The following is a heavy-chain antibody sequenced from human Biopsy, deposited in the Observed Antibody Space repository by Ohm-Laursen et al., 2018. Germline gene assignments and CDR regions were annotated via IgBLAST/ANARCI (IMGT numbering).Heavy chain of an antibody. D-gene: IGHD6-19*01. Sequence: GASVKVSCKASGGTFSSFGISWVRQAPGQGLEWMGEINSMFGTTNYAQTFQGRVTITADESTSTAYMEVSSLRSADTAVYFCARNTGWYGDLYYFDYWGQGTLVTVSS. J-gene: IGHJ4*02. V-gene: IGHV1-69*13. CDR2: INSMFGTT. CDR1: GGTFSSFG. CDR3: ARNTGWYGDLYYFDY.